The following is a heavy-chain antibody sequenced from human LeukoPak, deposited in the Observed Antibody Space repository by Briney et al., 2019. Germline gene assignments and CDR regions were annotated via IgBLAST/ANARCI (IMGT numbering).Heavy chain of an antibody. V-gene: IGHV4-39*07. CDR1: GGSISSSSYY. Sequence: SETLSLTCTVSGGSISSSSYYWGWVRQPPGKGLEWIGEINHSGSTNYNPSLKSRVTISVDTSKNQFSLKLSSVTAADTAVYYCASGFRYYDSSGYNYWGQGTLVTVSS. J-gene: IGHJ4*02. CDR3: ASGFRYYDSSGYNY. D-gene: IGHD3-22*01. CDR2: INHSGST.